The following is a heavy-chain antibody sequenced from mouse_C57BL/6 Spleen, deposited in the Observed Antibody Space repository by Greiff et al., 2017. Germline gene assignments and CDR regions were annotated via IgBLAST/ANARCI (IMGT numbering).Heavy chain of an antibody. V-gene: IGHV1-47*01. CDR3: ARSGDGYYDAMDY. D-gene: IGHD2-3*01. Sequence: VQLKQSGAELVKPGASVKMSCKASGYTFTTYPIEWMKQNHGKSLEWIGNFHPYNDDTKYNEKFKGKATLTVEKSSSTVYLELSRLTSDDSAVYYCARSGDGYYDAMDYWGQGTSVTVSS. CDR2: FHPYNDDT. CDR1: GYTFTTYP. J-gene: IGHJ4*01.